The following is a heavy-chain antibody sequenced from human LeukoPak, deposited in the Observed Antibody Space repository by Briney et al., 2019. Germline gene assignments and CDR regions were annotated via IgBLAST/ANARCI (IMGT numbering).Heavy chain of an antibody. CDR1: GFTFTSSA. Sequence: GGSLRLSCVASGFTFTSSAMSWVRQAPGKGLEWVSAISGRSGTTYYADSVKGRFTISRDNAKTSLYLQMNSLRAEDTAVYYCARHLSGVTGYTYGRGIDYWGQGTLVTVSS. J-gene: IGHJ4*02. CDR3: ARHLSGVTGYTYGRGIDY. D-gene: IGHD5-18*01. V-gene: IGHV3-23*01. CDR2: ISGRSGTT.